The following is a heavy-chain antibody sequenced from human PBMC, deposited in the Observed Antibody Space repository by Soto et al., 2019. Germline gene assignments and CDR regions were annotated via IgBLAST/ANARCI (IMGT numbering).Heavy chain of an antibody. CDR1: GGTFSSYA. CDR2: IIPIFGTA. V-gene: IGHV1-69*06. J-gene: IGHJ5*02. CDR3: ARTIAAREINWFDP. D-gene: IGHD6-13*01. Sequence: SVKVSCKASGGTFSSYAISWVRQAPGQGLEWMGGIIPIFGTANYAQKFQGRVTITADKSTSTAYMELSSLRSEDTAVYYCARTIAAREINWFDPWGQGTLVTVSS.